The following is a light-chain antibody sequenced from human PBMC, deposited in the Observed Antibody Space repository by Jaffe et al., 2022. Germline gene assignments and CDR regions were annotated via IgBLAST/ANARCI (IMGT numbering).Light chain of an antibody. CDR2: KAS. V-gene: IGKV1-5*03. J-gene: IGKJ4*01. CDR3: QQYKIYALT. Sequence: DIQMTQSPSTLSASVGDRVTITCRASESISTWLAWYQQKPGKGPKMLISKASNLESGVPSRFSGSGSGTEFTLTISSLQPDDLATYYCQQYKIYALTFGGGTKVEIK. CDR1: ESISTW.